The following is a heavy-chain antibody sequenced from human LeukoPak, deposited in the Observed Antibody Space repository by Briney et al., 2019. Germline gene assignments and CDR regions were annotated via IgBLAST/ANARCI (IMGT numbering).Heavy chain of an antibody. J-gene: IGHJ6*03. Sequence: SETLSLTCTVSGGSISSYYWSWIRQPPGKGLELIGYIYYSGSTNYNPSLKSRVTISVDTSKNQFSLKLSSVTAADTAVYYCAGGYCSSTSCSDYYYYYMDVWGKGTTVTVSS. CDR2: IYYSGST. CDR1: GGSISSYY. V-gene: IGHV4-59*01. D-gene: IGHD2-2*01. CDR3: AGGYCSSTSCSDYYYYYMDV.